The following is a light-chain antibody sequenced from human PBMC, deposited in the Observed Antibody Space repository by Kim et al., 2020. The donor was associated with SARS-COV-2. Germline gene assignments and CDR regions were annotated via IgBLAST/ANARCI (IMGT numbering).Light chain of an antibody. J-gene: IGKJ3*01. V-gene: IGKV3-20*01. CDR2: GVS. Sequence: LSPGERATLSCRASQSVSSSYLAWYQQKPGQAPRLLIYGVSSRATGIPDRFSGSGSGTDFTLTISRLEPEDFAVYYCQQYGSSQTFGPGTKVDIK. CDR3: QQYGSSQT. CDR1: QSVSSSY.